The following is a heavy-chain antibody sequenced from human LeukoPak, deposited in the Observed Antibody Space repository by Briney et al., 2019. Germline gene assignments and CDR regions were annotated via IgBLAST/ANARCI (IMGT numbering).Heavy chain of an antibody. J-gene: IGHJ5*01. Sequence: PGGSLRLSCAASGFTFSTYAMSWVRQVPAKGLEWVSAISTTTYYADSVEGRFTISRDNSKNTLYLQMNSLRAEDTAVYYCAKPIGPRYGDYHNSCFDSWGQGTLVTVSS. CDR2: ISTTT. V-gene: IGHV3-23*01. D-gene: IGHD4-17*01. CDR1: GFTFSTYA. CDR3: AKPIGPRYGDYHNSCFDS.